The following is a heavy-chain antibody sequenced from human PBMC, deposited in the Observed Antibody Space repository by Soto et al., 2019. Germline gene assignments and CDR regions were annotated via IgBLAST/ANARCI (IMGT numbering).Heavy chain of an antibody. CDR1: GGSMTSGDQY. CDR3: ARELPQRLGRNMDV. V-gene: IGHV4-31*03. Sequence: QVQLQESGPGLVKPSQTLSLTCTVTGGSMTSGDQYWTWIRHRPGEGLEWFGYINHRGSLYYNPSLKSRVSMSVDMSKSPFSLYLSSVTAAQPAVYYCARELPQRLGRNMDVWGQGTTVNVSS. J-gene: IGHJ6*02. CDR2: INHRGSL. D-gene: IGHD7-27*01.